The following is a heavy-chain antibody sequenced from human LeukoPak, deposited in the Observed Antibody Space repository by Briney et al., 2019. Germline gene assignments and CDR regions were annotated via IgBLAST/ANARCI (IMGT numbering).Heavy chain of an antibody. CDR2: IPGSGGST. Sequence: PGGSLRLSCSPSGPSFFSYAMGSVRQAPGKGQEWVSGIPGSGGSTYYADSVKGRFNNSRDNSKNTLDLQMNSLRVEDTAVYYCTVDFDYWGRGTLVTVSS. J-gene: IGHJ4*02. CDR3: TVDFDY. V-gene: IGHV3-23*01. CDR1: GPSFFSYA.